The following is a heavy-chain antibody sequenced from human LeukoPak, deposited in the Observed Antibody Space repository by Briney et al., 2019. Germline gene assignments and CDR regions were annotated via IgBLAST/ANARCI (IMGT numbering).Heavy chain of an antibody. CDR3: ARGVGSGSRLRAGDY. D-gene: IGHD1-26*01. CDR1: GFTVSSNY. J-gene: IGHJ4*02. Sequence: PGGSLRLSCAASGFTVSSNYMSWVRQAPGKGLEWGSVIYSGGSTYYADSVKGRFTISRDNSKNTLYLQMNSLRAEDTAVYYCARGVGSGSRLRAGDYWGQGTLVTVSS. V-gene: IGHV3-53*01. CDR2: IYSGGST.